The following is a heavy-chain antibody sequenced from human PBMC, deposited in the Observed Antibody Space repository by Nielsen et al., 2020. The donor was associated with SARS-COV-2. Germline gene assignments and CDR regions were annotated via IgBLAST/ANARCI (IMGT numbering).Heavy chain of an antibody. CDR2: INPNSGGT. CDR1: GYTFTGYY. J-gene: IGHJ4*02. Sequence: ASVKVSCKASGYTFTGYYMHWVRQAPGQGLEWMGWINPNSGGTNYAQKFQGWVTMTRDTSISTAYMELSRLRSDDTAVYYCARGGSGYGSQGLDYFDYWGQGTLVTVS. D-gene: IGHD5-12*01. CDR3: ARGGSGYGSQGLDYFDY. V-gene: IGHV1-2*04.